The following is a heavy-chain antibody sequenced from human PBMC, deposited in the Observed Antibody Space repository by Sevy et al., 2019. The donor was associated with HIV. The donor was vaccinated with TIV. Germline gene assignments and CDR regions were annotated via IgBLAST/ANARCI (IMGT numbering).Heavy chain of an antibody. D-gene: IGHD6-13*01. CDR2: IYYSGST. V-gene: IGHV4-59*01. J-gene: IGHJ3*02. CDR3: ARGGSSSHAFDI. CDR1: GGSISSYY. Sequence: SETLSLTCTVSGGSISSYYWSWIRQPPGKGLEWIGYIYYSGSTNYNPSLKSRVTISVDTSKNQFSLKLSSVTAADTAVYYCARGGSSSHAFDIWGQGTMVTVSS.